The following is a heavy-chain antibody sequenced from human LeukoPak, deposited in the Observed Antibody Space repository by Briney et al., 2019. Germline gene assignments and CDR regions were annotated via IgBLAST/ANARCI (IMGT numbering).Heavy chain of an antibody. J-gene: IGHJ1*01. D-gene: IGHD3-22*01. Sequence: GGSLRLSCAASGFTFSSYAMSWVRQAPGKGLEWVSAISGSGGSTYYADSVKGRFTISRDNSKNTLYLQMNSLRAEDTAVYYCAKDTPTYYYDSSGYYPAEYFQHWGQGTLVTVSS. V-gene: IGHV3-23*01. CDR1: GFTFSSYA. CDR3: AKDTPTYYYDSSGYYPAEYFQH. CDR2: ISGSGGST.